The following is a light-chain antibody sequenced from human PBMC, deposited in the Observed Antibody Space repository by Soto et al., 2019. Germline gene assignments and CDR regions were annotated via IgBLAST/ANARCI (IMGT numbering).Light chain of an antibody. CDR3: QQYGSSPWT. CDR2: GAS. J-gene: IGKJ1*01. Sequence: EIVLTQSPGTLSLSPGDIATLSCRASQSVSSGYLAWYQQKPGQAPRLLIYGASSRATGIPDRFSGSGSGTDFTLTIIRLEPEDFAVYYCQQYGSSPWTFGQGTKVDIK. V-gene: IGKV3-20*01. CDR1: QSVSSGY.